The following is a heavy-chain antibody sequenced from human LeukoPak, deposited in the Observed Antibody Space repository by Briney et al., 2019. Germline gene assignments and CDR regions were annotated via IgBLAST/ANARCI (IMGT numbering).Heavy chain of an antibody. J-gene: IGHJ4*02. CDR3: ARVVPAAMGVDY. CDR1: GFTFSSYG. CDR2: IWYDGSNK. V-gene: IGHV3-33*01. D-gene: IGHD2-2*01. Sequence: GGSLRLSCAASGFTFSSYGMHWVRQAPGKGLELVAVIWYDGSNKYYADSVKGRFTISRDNSKNTLYLQMNSLRAEDTAVYYCARVVPAAMGVDYWGQGTLVTVSS.